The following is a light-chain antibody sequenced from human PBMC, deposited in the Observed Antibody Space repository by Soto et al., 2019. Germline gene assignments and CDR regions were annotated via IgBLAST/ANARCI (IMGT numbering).Light chain of an antibody. CDR1: SSDVGGYNY. V-gene: IGLV2-14*01. Sequence: QPVLTQPASVSGSPGQSITISCTGTSSDVGGYNYVSWYQQHPGKAPKLMIYDVSNRPSGVSNRFSGSKSGNTASLTISGLQAEDEADYYCSSYTSSSMVFGTGTKVTVL. CDR2: DVS. J-gene: IGLJ1*01. CDR3: SSYTSSSMV.